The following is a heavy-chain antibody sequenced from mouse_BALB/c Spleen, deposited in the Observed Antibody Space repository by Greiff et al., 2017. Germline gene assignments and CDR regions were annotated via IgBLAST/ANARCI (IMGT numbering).Heavy chain of an antibody. CDR3: ARSTYGYAMDY. CDR2: INPGSGGT. V-gene: IGHV1-54*01. CDR1: GYAFTNYL. J-gene: IGHJ4*01. D-gene: IGHD1-1*02. Sequence: ESGAELVRPGTSVKVSCKASGYAFTNYLIEWVKQRPGQGLEWIGVINPGSGGTNYNEKFKGKATLTADKSSSTAYMQLSSLTSDDSAVYFCARSTYGYAMDYWGQGTSVTVSS.